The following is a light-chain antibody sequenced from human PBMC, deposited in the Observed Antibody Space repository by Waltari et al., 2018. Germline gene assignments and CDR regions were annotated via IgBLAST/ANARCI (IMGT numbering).Light chain of an antibody. V-gene: IGKV3-20*01. Sequence: EIVSTQSPRTPSSSSGERATLSSRARQSVSTSLACYQQKPGHAPRLLIYGASNRATGVPDRFSGSGSGTDFSLTSSRLEPEDFAVYYCQHYVRLLVSFGQGTKVEIK. CDR3: QHYVRLLVS. CDR2: GAS. CDR1: QSVSTS. J-gene: IGKJ1*01.